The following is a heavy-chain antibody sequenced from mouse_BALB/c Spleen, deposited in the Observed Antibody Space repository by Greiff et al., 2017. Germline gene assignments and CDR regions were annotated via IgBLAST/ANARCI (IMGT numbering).Heavy chain of an antibody. D-gene: IGHD2-3*01. CDR2: IWAGGST. CDR3: ARDGIYDGYPFYAMDY. J-gene: IGHJ4*01. Sequence: VQLVESGPGLVAPSQSLSITCTVSGFSLTSYGVHWVRQPPGKGLEWLGVIWAGGSTNYNSALMSRLSISKDNSKSQVFLKMNSLQTDDTAMYYCARDGIYDGYPFYAMDYWGQGTSVTVSS. V-gene: IGHV2-9*02. CDR1: GFSLTSYG.